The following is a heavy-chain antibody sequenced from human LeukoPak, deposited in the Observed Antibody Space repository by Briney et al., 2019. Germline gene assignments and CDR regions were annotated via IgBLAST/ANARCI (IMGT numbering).Heavy chain of an antibody. CDR3: ARHSRDGYIDFDN. CDR2: IYYSGST. D-gene: IGHD5-24*01. J-gene: IGHJ4*02. Sequence: SETLSLTCSVSGDSISNNYWSWIRQPPGKGLEWIGSIYYSGSTYYNPSLKSRVTISVDTSKNQCSLKLSSVTAADTAVYYCARHSRDGYIDFDNWGQGTLVTVSS. V-gene: IGHV4-59*08. CDR1: GDSISNNY.